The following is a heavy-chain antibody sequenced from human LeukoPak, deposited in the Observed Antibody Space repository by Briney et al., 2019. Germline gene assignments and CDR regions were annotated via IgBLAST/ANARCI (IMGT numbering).Heavy chain of an antibody. CDR3: ASYPSPYSSSWYMD. J-gene: IGHJ4*02. Sequence: GASVKVSCKASGYTFTGYYMHWVRQAPGQGLEWMGWINPNSGGTNYAQKFQGWVTMTRDTSISTAYMELSRLRSDDTAVYYCASYPSPYSSSWYMDWGQGTLVTVSS. V-gene: IGHV1-2*04. CDR2: INPNSGGT. D-gene: IGHD6-13*01. CDR1: GYTFTGYY.